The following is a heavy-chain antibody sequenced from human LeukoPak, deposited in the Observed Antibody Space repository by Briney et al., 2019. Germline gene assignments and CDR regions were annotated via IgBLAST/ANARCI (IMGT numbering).Heavy chain of an antibody. CDR3: ARADGSPDY. CDR1: GYTFTSYD. Sequence: ASVKVSCKASGYTFTSYDINWVRQATGQGLEWMGWMTPNSGNTGYAQKFQGRVTITRDTSISTVYRELSSLRSEVTAVYFCARADGSPDYWGPRTPGTVSS. CDR2: MTPNSGNT. J-gene: IGHJ4*02. D-gene: IGHD2-15*01. V-gene: IGHV1-8*03.